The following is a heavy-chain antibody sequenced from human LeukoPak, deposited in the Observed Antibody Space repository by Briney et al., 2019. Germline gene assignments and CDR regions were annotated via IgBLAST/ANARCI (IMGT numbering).Heavy chain of an antibody. Sequence: GESLKISCQGSGYSFTSYWIGWVRQMPGKGLEWLGIIHPGDSDTKYRPSFQGQVTLSADRSISTVYLQWSSLKASDTAMYSCAIGRHCSSTSCLDGFDIWGQGTMVIVSS. J-gene: IGHJ3*02. V-gene: IGHV5-51*01. CDR1: GYSFTSYW. D-gene: IGHD2-2*01. CDR3: AIGRHCSSTSCLDGFDI. CDR2: IHPGDSDT.